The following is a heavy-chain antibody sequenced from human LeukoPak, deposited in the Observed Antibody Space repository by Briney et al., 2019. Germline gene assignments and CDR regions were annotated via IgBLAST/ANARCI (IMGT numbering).Heavy chain of an antibody. J-gene: IGHJ4*02. CDR2: INPNSGGT. CDR3: ARDQGGYYFDY. CDR1: GYTFSGYY. D-gene: IGHD3-16*01. V-gene: IGHV1-2*02. Sequence: ASVKVSCKASGYTFSGYYMHWVRQAPGQGLEWMGWINPNSGGTNYAQKFQGRVTMTRDTSISTAYMELSRLRPDDTAVYYCARDQGGYYFDYWGQGTLVTVSS.